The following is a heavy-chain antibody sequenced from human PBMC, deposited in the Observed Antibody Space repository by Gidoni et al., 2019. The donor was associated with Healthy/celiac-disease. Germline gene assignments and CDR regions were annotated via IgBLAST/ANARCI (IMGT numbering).Heavy chain of an antibody. CDR2: IYYSGST. V-gene: IGHV4-39*07. Sequence: QLQLQESGPGLVKPSETLSLTCTVSGGSISSRSYYWGWIRQPPGKGLEWIGSIYYSGSTYYNPSLKSRVTISVDTSKNQFSLKLSSVTAADTAVYYCARDWDYYDSSGYLVYYYYGMDVWGQGTTVTVSS. D-gene: IGHD3-22*01. CDR3: ARDWDYYDSSGYLVYYYYGMDV. CDR1: GGSISSRSYY. J-gene: IGHJ6*02.